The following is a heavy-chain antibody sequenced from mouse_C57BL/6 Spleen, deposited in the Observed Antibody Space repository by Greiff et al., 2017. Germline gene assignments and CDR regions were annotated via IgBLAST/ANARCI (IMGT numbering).Heavy chain of an antibody. J-gene: IGHJ3*01. CDR2: IDPSDSYT. CDR3: ARTGFAY. Sequence: VQLQQPGAELVKPGASVKLSCKASGYTFTSYWMQWVKQRPGQGLEWIGEIDPSDSYTNYNQKFKGKATLTVDKSSSTAYMQLSSLTSEDSAVYYCARTGFAYWGQGTLVTVSA. V-gene: IGHV1-50*01. CDR1: GYTFTSYW.